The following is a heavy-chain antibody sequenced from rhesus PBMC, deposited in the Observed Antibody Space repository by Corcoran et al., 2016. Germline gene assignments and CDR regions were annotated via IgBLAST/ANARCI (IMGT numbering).Heavy chain of an antibody. CDR3: ARDYSGRVIDY. CDR1: GGSFSGYY. Sequence: QVQLQESGPGLVKPSEPLSLTCAVSGGSFSGYYSGWLRPPPGKGLEWIGYISGSSGSTDYNPSLKSRVTISTDTSKNQFSLKLSSVTAADTAVYYCARDYSGRVIDYWGQGVLVTVSS. CDR2: ISGSSGST. D-gene: IGHD6-25*01. V-gene: IGHV4-165*01. J-gene: IGHJ4*01.